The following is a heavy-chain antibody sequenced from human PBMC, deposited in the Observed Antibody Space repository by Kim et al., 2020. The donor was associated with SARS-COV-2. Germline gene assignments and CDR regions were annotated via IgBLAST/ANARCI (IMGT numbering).Heavy chain of an antibody. CDR2: ISSSSSYI. CDR1: GFTFSSYS. Sequence: GGSLRLSCAASGFTFSSYSMNWVRQAPGKGLEWVSSISSSSSYIYYADSVKGRFTISRDNAKNSLYLQMNSLRAEDTAVYYCARDLHLRYCSSTSCYLPPGEIEYWGQGTLVTVSS. J-gene: IGHJ4*02. CDR3: ARDLHLRYCSSTSCYLPPGEIEY. V-gene: IGHV3-21*01. D-gene: IGHD2-2*01.